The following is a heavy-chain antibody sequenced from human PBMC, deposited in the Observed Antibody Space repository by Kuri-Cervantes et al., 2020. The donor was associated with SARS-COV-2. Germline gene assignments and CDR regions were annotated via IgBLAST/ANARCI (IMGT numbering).Heavy chain of an antibody. CDR1: GYSISSSSYY. CDR3: ARVGGSIRLRIAAAGIYYFDY. Sequence: SETLSLTCTVSGYSISSSSYYWGWIRQPPGKGLEWIGSIYYSGSTYYNPSLKSRVTISVDTSKNQFSLKLSSVTAADTAVYYCARVGGSIRLRIAAAGIYYFDYWGQGTLVTVSS. J-gene: IGHJ4*02. V-gene: IGHV4-39*07. D-gene: IGHD6-13*01. CDR2: IYYSGST.